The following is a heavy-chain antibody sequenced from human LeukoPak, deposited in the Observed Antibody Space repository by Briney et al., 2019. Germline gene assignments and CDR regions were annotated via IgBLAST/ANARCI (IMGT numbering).Heavy chain of an antibody. V-gene: IGHV3-21*01. CDR1: GFALKSYS. D-gene: IGHD6-6*01. CDR2: ISSTSAYI. J-gene: IGHJ5*02. Sequence: GGSLRLSCAGSGFALKSYSLSWVRQAPGKGLEWVSSISSTSAYIYYADSVKGRFTISRDNVDNVVYLQMNSLGAEDTAVYYCARVRLAARHFDPWGQGTLVTVSS. CDR3: ARVRLAARHFDP.